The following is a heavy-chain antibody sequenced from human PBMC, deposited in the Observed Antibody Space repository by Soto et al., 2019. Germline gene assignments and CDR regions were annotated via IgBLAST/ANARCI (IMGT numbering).Heavy chain of an antibody. CDR1: GFTFSSYA. CDR2: ISGSGGST. J-gene: IGHJ2*01. V-gene: IGHV3-23*01. Sequence: EVQLLESGGGLVQPGGSLRLSCAASGFTFSSYAMSWVRQAPGKGLGWVSAISGSGGSTYYADSVKGRFTISRYNSKNTLYLQMNSMRAEDTAVYYCAKAGGFGGYWYFDLWGRGTLVTVSS. D-gene: IGHD3-10*01. CDR3: AKAGGFGGYWYFDL.